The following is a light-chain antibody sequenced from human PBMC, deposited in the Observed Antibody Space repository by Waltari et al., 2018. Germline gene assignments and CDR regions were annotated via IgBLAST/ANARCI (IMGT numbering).Light chain of an antibody. CDR2: EVT. J-gene: IGLJ1*01. Sequence: QSALTQPASVSGSPGQSITISCTGTSNDVGGYGYVSWYQQYPGRAPKLIIYEVTYRPAGISTRFSGSKSGNTASLTISGLQADDDADYYCSSHTSTVPHVFGTGTRVTV. CDR3: SSHTSTVPHV. CDR1: SNDVGGYGY. V-gene: IGLV2-14*03.